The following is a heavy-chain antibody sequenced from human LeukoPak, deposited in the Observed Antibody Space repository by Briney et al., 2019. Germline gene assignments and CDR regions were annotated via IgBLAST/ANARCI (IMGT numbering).Heavy chain of an antibody. Sequence: GTSLRLSCVVSGFTLTNYALHWVRQAPGKGLEWVAVISYAGTNKYYADSVKGRFTISRDIPKNTVYLHMDSLRDEGTAVYFCARGGYYYDTTGSPGDYWGQGTLVTVSS. CDR1: GFTLTNYA. D-gene: IGHD3-22*01. CDR2: ISYAGTNK. V-gene: IGHV3-30-3*01. CDR3: ARGGYYYDTTGSPGDY. J-gene: IGHJ4*02.